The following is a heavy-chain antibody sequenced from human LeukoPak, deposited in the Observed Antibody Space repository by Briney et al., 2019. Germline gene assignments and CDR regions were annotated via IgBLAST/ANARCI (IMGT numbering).Heavy chain of an antibody. CDR3: ARDNYGDYAYYFDY. D-gene: IGHD4-17*01. CDR2: ISGSSSYF. J-gene: IGHJ4*02. CDR1: GFTFINYT. Sequence: GGSLRLSCAASGFTFINYTMTWVRQAPGKGLEWVSSISGSSSYFYYADSVKGRFIISRDNAKNSLYLQVKSLGAEDTAVYYCARDNYGDYAYYFDYWGQGTLVTVSS. V-gene: IGHV3-21*01.